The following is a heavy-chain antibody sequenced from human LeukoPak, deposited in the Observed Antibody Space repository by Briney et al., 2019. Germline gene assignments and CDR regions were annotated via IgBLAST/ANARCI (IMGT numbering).Heavy chain of an antibody. CDR3: LWGYGSGYFDY. D-gene: IGHD5-18*01. V-gene: IGHV1-2*02. CDR1: GYTFTGYY. Sequence: ASVKVSCKASGYTFTGYYMHLVRQAPGQGLEWMGWINPNSGGTNYAQKFQGRVNMTRDTSISTVYMELSRLRSDDTAVYYCLWGYGSGYFDYWGQGTPVTVSS. CDR2: INPNSGGT. J-gene: IGHJ4*02.